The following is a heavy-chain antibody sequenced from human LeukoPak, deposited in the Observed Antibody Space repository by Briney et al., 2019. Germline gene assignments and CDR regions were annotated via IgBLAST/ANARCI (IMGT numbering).Heavy chain of an antibody. D-gene: IGHD4-17*01. V-gene: IGHV3-30*02. CDR3: ARGTTVTTASWFDP. CDR2: IRYDGSNK. CDR1: GFTFSSYG. Sequence: PGGSLRLSCAASGFTFSSYGMHWVRQAPGKGLEWVAFIRYDGSNKYYADSVKGRFTISRDNAKNSLYLQMNSLRAEDTAVYYCARGTTVTTASWFDPWGQGTLVTVSS. J-gene: IGHJ5*02.